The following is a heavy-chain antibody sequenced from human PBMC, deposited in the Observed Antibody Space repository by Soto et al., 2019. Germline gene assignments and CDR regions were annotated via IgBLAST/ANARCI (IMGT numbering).Heavy chain of an antibody. J-gene: IGHJ4*02. CDR1: GDSISSSVW. Sequence: GTLSLTCAVSGDSISSSVWWTWVRQPPGKGLEWIGEVFHTGNTYYNPFLKSRLTMSVDKSRNEFSLKLTSVTAADTAIYYCARKAWVRFDYWGQGALVTAPQ. CDR3: ARKAWVRFDY. V-gene: IGHV4-4*02. D-gene: IGHD6-13*01. CDR2: VFHTGNT.